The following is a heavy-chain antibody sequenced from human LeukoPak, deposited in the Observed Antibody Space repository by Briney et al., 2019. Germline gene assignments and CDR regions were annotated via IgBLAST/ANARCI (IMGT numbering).Heavy chain of an antibody. Sequence: GASVKVSCKASGYIFTSYYMHWVRQAPGQGLEWMGRINPSGGNTIYARRFQGRVTMTRDTSTSTVHMELSSLRSEDAAVYYCARDVHYGMDVWGQGTTVTVSS. V-gene: IGHV1-46*01. CDR1: GYIFTSYY. CDR3: ARDVHYGMDV. CDR2: INPSGGNT. J-gene: IGHJ6*02. D-gene: IGHD6-6*01.